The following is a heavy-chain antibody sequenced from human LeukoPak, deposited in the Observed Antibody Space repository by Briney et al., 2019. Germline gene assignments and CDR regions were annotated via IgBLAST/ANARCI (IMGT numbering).Heavy chain of an antibody. J-gene: IGHJ4*02. CDR2: ITGNGRNT. Sequence: GGSLRLSCAASGFKFDEYPMHWVRQAPGKGLEWVAAITGNGRNTDYSDSVKGRFTVSRDNNKNSLFLQMNSLRTEDTDLYYCAKFYGSGTYYNKYFDFWGQGTLVTVSS. CDR1: GFKFDEYP. CDR3: AKFYGSGTYYNKYFDF. D-gene: IGHD3-10*01. V-gene: IGHV3-43*02.